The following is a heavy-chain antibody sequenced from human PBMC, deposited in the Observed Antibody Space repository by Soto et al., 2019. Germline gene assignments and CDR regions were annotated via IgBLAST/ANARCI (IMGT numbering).Heavy chain of an antibody. Sequence: PGGSLRLSCAASGFTFSSYWMSWVRQAPGKGLEWVANIKQDGSEKYYVDSVKGRFTISRDNAKNSLYLQMNSLRAEDTAVYYCARAGDFWSGSHYYYGMDVWGQGTTVTVSS. CDR1: GFTFSSYW. CDR3: ARAGDFWSGSHYYYGMDV. D-gene: IGHD3-3*01. CDR2: IKQDGSEK. J-gene: IGHJ6*02. V-gene: IGHV3-7*04.